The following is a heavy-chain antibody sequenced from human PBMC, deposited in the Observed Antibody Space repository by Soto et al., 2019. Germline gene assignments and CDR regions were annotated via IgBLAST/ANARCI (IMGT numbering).Heavy chain of an antibody. Sequence: GGSLRLSCAASGFTFSSYWMSWVRQAPGKGLEWVDNIKQDGSEKYYVDSVKGRFTISRDNAKDSLYLQMNSLRAEDTAVYYCANHPGMEAFDIWGQGTMVTVAS. V-gene: IGHV3-7*01. CDR2: IKQDGSEK. CDR3: ANHPGMEAFDI. CDR1: GFTFSSYW. J-gene: IGHJ3*02. D-gene: IGHD3-10*01.